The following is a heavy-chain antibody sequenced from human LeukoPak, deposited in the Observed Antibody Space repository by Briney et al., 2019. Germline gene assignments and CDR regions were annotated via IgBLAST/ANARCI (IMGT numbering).Heavy chain of an antibody. CDR2: IYSGGST. D-gene: IGHD5-12*01. Sequence: GGSLRLSCAASGFTVSSNYMSWVRQAPGKGLEWVSVIYSGGSTYYADSVKGRFTISRDNSKNTLYLQMNSLRAEDTAVYYCAKDPRYSGYDFGFDYWGQGTLVTVSS. CDR3: AKDPRYSGYDFGFDY. CDR1: GFTVSSNY. V-gene: IGHV3-66*01. J-gene: IGHJ4*02.